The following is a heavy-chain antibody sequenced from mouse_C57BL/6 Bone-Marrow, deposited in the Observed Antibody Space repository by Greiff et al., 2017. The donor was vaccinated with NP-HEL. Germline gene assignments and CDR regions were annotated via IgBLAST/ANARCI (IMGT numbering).Heavy chain of an antibody. V-gene: IGHV1-39*01. D-gene: IGHD1-1*01. CDR3: ARRDTTVVAEYFDV. Sequence: EVKLVESGPELVKPGASVKISCKASGYSFTDYNMNWVKQSNGKSLEWIGVINPNYGTTSYNQKFKGKATLTVDQSSSTAYMQLNSLTSEDSAVYYCARRDTTVVAEYFDVWGTGTTVTVSS. CDR1: GYSFTDYN. J-gene: IGHJ1*03. CDR2: INPNYGTT.